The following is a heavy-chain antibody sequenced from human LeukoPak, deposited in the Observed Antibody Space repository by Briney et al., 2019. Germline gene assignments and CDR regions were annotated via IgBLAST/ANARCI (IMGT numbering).Heavy chain of an antibody. Sequence: SETLSLTCSVSGGSISSYYWSWIRQPPGKGLEWIGYIHYSGSTNCNPSLKSRVTISLDTSKNQFSLKLSSVTAADTAVYYCTREETGGDFDLWGRGTLVTVSS. CDR2: IHYSGST. D-gene: IGHD2-8*02. J-gene: IGHJ2*01. CDR1: GGSISSYY. V-gene: IGHV4-59*01. CDR3: TREETGGDFDL.